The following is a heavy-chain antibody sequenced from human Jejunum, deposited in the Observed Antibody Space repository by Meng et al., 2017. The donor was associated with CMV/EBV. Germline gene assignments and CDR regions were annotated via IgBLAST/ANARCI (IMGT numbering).Heavy chain of an antibody. CDR1: GWSFNNYW. CDR2: INKDGSTT. D-gene: IGHD3-10*01. Sequence: LILSCAASGWSFNNYWLHWVRQVPGKGLVWVSRINKDGSTTVYADSVKGRFTISRDNAKNTLSLQISSLRAEDTAVYYCVTGELFFDYWGQGTLVTVSS. V-gene: IGHV3-74*01. CDR3: VTGELFFDY. J-gene: IGHJ4*02.